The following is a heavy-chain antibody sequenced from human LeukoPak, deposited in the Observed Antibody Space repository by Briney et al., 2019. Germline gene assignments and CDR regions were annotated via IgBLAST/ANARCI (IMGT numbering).Heavy chain of an antibody. CDR2: IDPSDSYT. V-gene: IGHV5-10-1*01. CDR1: GYSFTSYW. CDR3: AITTVAGLLFDY. Sequence: GESLKISCKGSGYSFTSYWISWVRQMPGKGLEWMGRIDPSDSYTNYSPSFQGHVTISADKSISTAYLQWSSLKASDTAMYYCAITTVAGLLFDYWGQGTLVTVPS. J-gene: IGHJ4*02. D-gene: IGHD6-19*01.